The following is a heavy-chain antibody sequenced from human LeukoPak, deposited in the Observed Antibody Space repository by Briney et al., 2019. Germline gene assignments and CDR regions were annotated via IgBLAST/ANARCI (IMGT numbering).Heavy chain of an antibody. V-gene: IGHV1-2*02. CDR3: ARFQSVSDYVWIVY. CDR2: INPNSGGT. J-gene: IGHJ4*02. Sequence: ASVKVSCKASGYTFTGYYMLWVRQAPGQGLEWMGWINPNSGGTNYAQKFQGRVTMTRDTSISTAYMELSRLRSDDTAVYYCARFQSVSDYVWIVYWGQGTLVTVSS. D-gene: IGHD4-17*01. CDR1: GYTFTGYY.